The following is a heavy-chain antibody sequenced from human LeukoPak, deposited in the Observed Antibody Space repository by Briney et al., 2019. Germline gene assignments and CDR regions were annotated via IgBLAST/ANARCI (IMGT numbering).Heavy chain of an antibody. CDR2: ITNTGSTT. CDR1: GFTFSDYY. Sequence: PGGSLRLSCAASGFTFSDYYMSWIRQAPGKGLEWVSYITNTGSTTYYADSVRGRFTISRDNAENSLYLQMNSLRAEDTAVYYCARGGGIAVAGWAPYFDYWGQGTLVTVSS. D-gene: IGHD6-19*01. V-gene: IGHV3-11*04. CDR3: ARGGGIAVAGWAPYFDY. J-gene: IGHJ4*02.